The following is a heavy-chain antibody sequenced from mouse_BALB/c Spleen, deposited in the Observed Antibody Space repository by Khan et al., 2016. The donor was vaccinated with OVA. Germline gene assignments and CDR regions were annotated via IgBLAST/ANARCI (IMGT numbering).Heavy chain of an antibody. CDR1: GFSFSNYG. Sequence: VESGGGLVKPGGSLKLSCAASGFSFSNYGVSWVRQTPEKRLEWVASISSGDTTYYPDSVKGRFTISRDNARNILYLQMSSLRSEDTAMYYWARDYWFAYWGQGTLVTVSA. V-gene: IGHV5-6-5*01. J-gene: IGHJ3*01. CDR3: ARDYWFAY. CDR2: ISSGDTT.